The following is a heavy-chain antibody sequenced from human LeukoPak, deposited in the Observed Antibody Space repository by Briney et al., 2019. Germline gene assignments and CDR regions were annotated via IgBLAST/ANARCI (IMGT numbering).Heavy chain of an antibody. CDR2: IYSGGST. Sequence: PGGSLRLSCAVSGFTVSSNYMSWVRQAPGKELEWVSVIYSGGSTHYADSVKGRFTISRDNSENTLFLQMNSLRAEDTAVYYCARDTLRGGLIAAAGYNWFDPWGQGTLVTVSS. CDR1: GFTVSSNY. D-gene: IGHD6-13*01. CDR3: ARDTLRGGLIAAAGYNWFDP. J-gene: IGHJ5*02. V-gene: IGHV3-53*01.